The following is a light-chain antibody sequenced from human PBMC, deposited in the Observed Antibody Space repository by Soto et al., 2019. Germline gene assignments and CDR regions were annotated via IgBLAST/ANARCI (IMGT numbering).Light chain of an antibody. CDR3: SSYTSSSTFYV. CDR2: EVR. J-gene: IGLJ1*01. V-gene: IGLV2-14*01. Sequence: SCTGTSSDVGSYDYVSWYQQHPGKAPKLMIYEVRDRPSGVSNRFSGSKSGNTASLTISGLQAEDEADYYCSSYTSSSTFYVFGSGTKV. CDR1: SSDVGSYDY.